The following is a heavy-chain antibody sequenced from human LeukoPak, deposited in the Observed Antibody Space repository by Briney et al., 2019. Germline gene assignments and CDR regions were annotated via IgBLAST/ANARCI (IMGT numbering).Heavy chain of an antibody. D-gene: IGHD5-18*01. V-gene: IGHV3-30*18. CDR1: GFTFSSYW. CDR3: AKARGPYSDTDAFDI. Sequence: PGGSLRLSCAASGFTFSSYWMHWVRQAPGKGLEWVAVISYDGSNKYYADSVKGRFTISRDNSKNTLYLQMNSLRAEDTAVYYCAKARGPYSDTDAFDIWGQGTMVTVSS. J-gene: IGHJ3*02. CDR2: ISYDGSNK.